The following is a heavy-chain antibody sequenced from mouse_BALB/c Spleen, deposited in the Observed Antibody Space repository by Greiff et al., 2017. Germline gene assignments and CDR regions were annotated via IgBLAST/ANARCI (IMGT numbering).Heavy chain of an antibody. CDR2: ISSGSSTI. Sequence: EVKVVESGGGLVQPGGSRKLSCAASGFTFSSFGMHWVRQAPEKGLEWVAYISSGSSTIYYADTVKGRFTISRDNPKNTLFLQMTSLRSEDTAMYYCARRMTKGENAMDYWGQGTSVTVSS. J-gene: IGHJ4*01. CDR1: GFTFSSFG. D-gene: IGHD2-13*01. V-gene: IGHV5-17*02. CDR3: ARRMTKGENAMDY.